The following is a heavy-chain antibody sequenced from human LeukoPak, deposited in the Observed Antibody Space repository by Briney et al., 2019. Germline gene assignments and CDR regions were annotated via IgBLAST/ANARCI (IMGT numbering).Heavy chain of an antibody. Sequence: PGGSLRLSCAASGFTFSSYAMSWVRQAPGKGLEWVSAISGSGGSTYYADSVKGRFTISRDNSKNTLYLQMNSLRAEDTAVYYCAKRSYSYGYPMIDYWGQGTLVTVSS. CDR2: ISGSGGST. CDR1: GFTFSSYA. J-gene: IGHJ4*02. CDR3: AKRSYSYGYPMIDY. V-gene: IGHV3-23*01. D-gene: IGHD5-18*01.